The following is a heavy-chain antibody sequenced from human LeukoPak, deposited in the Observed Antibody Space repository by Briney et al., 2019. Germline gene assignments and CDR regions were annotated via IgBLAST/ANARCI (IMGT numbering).Heavy chain of an antibody. J-gene: IGHJ4*02. CDR3: ARGPMDYYDSSGYQDY. CDR1: GGSISSYY. V-gene: IGHV4-59*01. D-gene: IGHD3-22*01. Sequence: SETLSLTCTVSGGSISSYYWSWSRQPPGKGLEWIGYIYYSGSTNYNPSLKSRVTISVDTSKNQFSLKLSSVTAADTAVYYCARGPMDYYDSSGYQDYWGQGTLVTVSS. CDR2: IYYSGST.